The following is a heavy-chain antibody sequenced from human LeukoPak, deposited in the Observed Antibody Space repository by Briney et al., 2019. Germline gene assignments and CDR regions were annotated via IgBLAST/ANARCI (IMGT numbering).Heavy chain of an antibody. CDR2: IYYSGST. V-gene: IGHV4-39*01. Sequence: PSETLSLTCTVSGGSISSSSYYWGWIRQPPGKGLEWIGSIYYSGSTYYNPSLKSRVTISVDTSKNQFSLKLSSVTAADTAVFYCARQTGSGLFILPGGQGTLVTVSS. CDR3: ARQTGSGLFILP. D-gene: IGHD3/OR15-3a*01. CDR1: GGSISSSSYY. J-gene: IGHJ4*02.